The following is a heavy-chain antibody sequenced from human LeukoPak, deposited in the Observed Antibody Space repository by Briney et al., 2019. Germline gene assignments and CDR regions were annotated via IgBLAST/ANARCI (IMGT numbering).Heavy chain of an antibody. CDR3: ANTGGPYYYYGMDV. Sequence: PGGSLRLSCAASGFTFSSYGMHWVRQAPGKRLEWVAVISYDGSNKYYADSVKGRFTISRDNSKNTLYLQMNSLRAEDTAVYYCANTGGPYYYYGMDVWGQGTTVTVSS. J-gene: IGHJ6*02. CDR2: ISYDGSNK. V-gene: IGHV3-30*18. D-gene: IGHD2-8*02. CDR1: GFTFSSYG.